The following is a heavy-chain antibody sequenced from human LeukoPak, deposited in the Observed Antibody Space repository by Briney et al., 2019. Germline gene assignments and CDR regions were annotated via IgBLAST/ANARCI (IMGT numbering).Heavy chain of an antibody. V-gene: IGHV3-7*01. D-gene: IGHD4-17*01. Sequence: GGSLRLSCAASGFTFSSYWMSWVRQAPGKGLEWVANIKQGGSEKYYVDSVKGRFTISRDNAKNSLYLQMNSLRAEDTAVYYCARALNTYYGDLRIYWGQGTLVTVSS. CDR1: GFTFSSYW. CDR3: ARALNTYYGDLRIY. J-gene: IGHJ4*02. CDR2: IKQGGSEK.